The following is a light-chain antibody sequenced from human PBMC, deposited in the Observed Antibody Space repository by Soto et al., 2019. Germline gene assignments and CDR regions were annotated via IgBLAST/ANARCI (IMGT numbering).Light chain of an antibody. Sequence: QSALTQPASVSGSPGQSITISCTGTSSDVGSYNLVSWYQQHPGKAPKLMIYEVSKRPSGVSNRFSGPKSGNTASLTISGLQAEDEADYYCCSYAGSSTFEFGGGTKLTVL. CDR1: SSDVGSYNL. CDR2: EVS. CDR3: CSYAGSSTFE. V-gene: IGLV2-23*02. J-gene: IGLJ2*01.